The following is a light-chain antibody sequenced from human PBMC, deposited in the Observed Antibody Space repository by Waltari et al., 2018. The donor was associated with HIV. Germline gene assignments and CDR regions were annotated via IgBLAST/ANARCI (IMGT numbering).Light chain of an antibody. CDR1: SGSVSTNSY. Sequence: QTVVTQEPSFSVSPGGTVTLTCGLSSGSVSTNSYPSWYQQTPGQAPRTLIYSTNTLSSGVPDRFSGSILGNKAALTITGAQADDESDYYCVLYMGSGVWVFGGGTKLTVL. V-gene: IGLV8-61*01. CDR3: VLYMGSGVWV. CDR2: STN. J-gene: IGLJ3*02.